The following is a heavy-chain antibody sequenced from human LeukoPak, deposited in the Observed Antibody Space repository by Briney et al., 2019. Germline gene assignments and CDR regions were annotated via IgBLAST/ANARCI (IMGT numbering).Heavy chain of an antibody. V-gene: IGHV3-33*06. CDR3: AKDQEYDFWSGYYPGAGRDYGLDY. D-gene: IGHD3-3*01. Sequence: PGRSLRLSCAASGFTFSSYGMHWVRQAPGKGLEWVAVIWYDGSNKYYADSVKGRFTISRNNSKNTLYLQMNSLRAEDTAVYYCAKDQEYDFWSGYYPGAGRDYGLDYWGQGTQVTVSS. CDR2: IWYDGSNK. CDR1: GFTFSSYG. J-gene: IGHJ4*02.